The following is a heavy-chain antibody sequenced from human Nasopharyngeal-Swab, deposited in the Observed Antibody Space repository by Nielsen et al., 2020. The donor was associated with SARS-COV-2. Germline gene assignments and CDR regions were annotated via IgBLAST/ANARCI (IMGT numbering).Heavy chain of an antibody. D-gene: IGHD3-10*01. CDR3: ARARRPSSMVRHRLNWFDP. CDR1: GGSFSGYS. CDR2: INHSGST. Sequence: SETLSLTCAVYGGSFSGYSWSWIRQPPGKGLEWIGEINHSGSTNYNPSLKSRVTISVDTSKNQFSLKLSSVSVADTAVYYCARARRPSSMVRHRLNWFDPCGQGTLVTVSS. J-gene: IGHJ5*02. V-gene: IGHV4-34*01.